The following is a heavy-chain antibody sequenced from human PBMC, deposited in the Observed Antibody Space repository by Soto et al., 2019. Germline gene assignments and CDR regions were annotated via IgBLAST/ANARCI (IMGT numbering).Heavy chain of an antibody. CDR2: MNPQTGNT. CDR1: GYTFTRYD. Sequence: QVQLVQSGSEGKEPGASMKISCQASGYTFTRYDITWVRQATGQGLEWMGWMNPQTGNTAYAEKFQGRVTMTRSTSINTAYMELSGLRYEATAVYYCARLSEECSSSNYYYFYMDVWGKGSTVTVSS. J-gene: IGHJ6*03. D-gene: IGHD6-6*01. V-gene: IGHV1-8*01. CDR3: ARLSEECSSSNYYYFYMDV.